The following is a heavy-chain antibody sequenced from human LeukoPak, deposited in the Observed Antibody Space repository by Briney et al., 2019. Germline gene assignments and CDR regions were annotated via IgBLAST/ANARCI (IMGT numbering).Heavy chain of an antibody. CDR1: GFTFSSYE. V-gene: IGHV3-48*03. CDR2: ISSSGSTI. J-gene: IGHJ4*02. D-gene: IGHD3-10*01. CDR3: ASVYYYGSGSPPR. Sequence: GKSLRLSCAASGFTFSSYEMNWVRQAPGKGLEWVSYISSSGSTIYYADSVKGRFTISRDNAKNSLYLQMNSLRAEDTAVYYCASVYYYGSGSPPRWGQGTLVTVSS.